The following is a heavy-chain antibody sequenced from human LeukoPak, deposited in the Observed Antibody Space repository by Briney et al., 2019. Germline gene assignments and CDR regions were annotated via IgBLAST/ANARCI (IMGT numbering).Heavy chain of an antibody. CDR2: INLYKGNT. J-gene: IGHJ4*02. CDR1: GYTFTNYA. D-gene: IGHD3-22*01. CDR3: ARGTNYYDSSGYVDY. V-gene: IGHV1-18*01. Sequence: GSVKVSCKASGYTFTNYALSWVRQAPGQGLEWMGWINLYKGNTRYAQKYQGRVTTTTDTSTSTAYMELRSLRSDDTAVYYCARGTNYYDSSGYVDYWGQGTLVTVSS.